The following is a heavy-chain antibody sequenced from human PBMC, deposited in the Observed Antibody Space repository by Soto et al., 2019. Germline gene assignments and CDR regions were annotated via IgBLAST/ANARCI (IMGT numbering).Heavy chain of an antibody. CDR1: GFTFSSYA. Sequence: GGSLRLSCAASGFTFSSYAMHWVRQAPGKGLEWVAVISYDGSNKYYADSVKGRFTISRDNSKNTLYLQMNSLRAEDTAVYYCARDHGEAGSSWYYFDYWGQGTLVTVSS. J-gene: IGHJ4*02. CDR3: ARDHGEAGSSWYYFDY. D-gene: IGHD6-13*01. V-gene: IGHV3-30-3*01. CDR2: ISYDGSNK.